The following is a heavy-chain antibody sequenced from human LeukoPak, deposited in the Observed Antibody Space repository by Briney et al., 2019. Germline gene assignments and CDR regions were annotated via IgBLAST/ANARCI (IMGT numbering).Heavy chain of an antibody. CDR3: ARGFSSLDS. Sequence: SETLSLTCTVSGGSISSYDWSRIRQPAGKGLEWIGEINHSGSTNYNPSLKSRVTISVDTSKNQFSLKLSSVTAADTAVYYCARGFSSLDSWGQGTLVTVSS. J-gene: IGHJ4*02. D-gene: IGHD3-3*02. V-gene: IGHV4-34*01. CDR1: GGSISSYD. CDR2: INHSGST.